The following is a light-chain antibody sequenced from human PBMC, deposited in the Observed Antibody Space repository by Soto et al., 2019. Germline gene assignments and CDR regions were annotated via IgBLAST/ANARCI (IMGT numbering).Light chain of an antibody. V-gene: IGKV3-11*01. CDR2: DAS. Sequence: EIVMTQSPATLSVSPGERATLSCRASQSVSRKLAWYQQTPGQAPRLLIYDASNRATGIPARFSGSGSGTDFTLTISSLEPEDFAVYYCQQRSNWPPWTFGQGTKVDI. CDR3: QQRSNWPPWT. J-gene: IGKJ1*01. CDR1: QSVSRK.